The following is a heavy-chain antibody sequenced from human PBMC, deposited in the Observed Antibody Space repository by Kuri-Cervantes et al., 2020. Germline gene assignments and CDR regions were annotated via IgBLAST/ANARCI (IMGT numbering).Heavy chain of an antibody. J-gene: IGHJ4*02. D-gene: IGHD3-22*01. Sequence: SGPTLVKPTQTLTLTCTFSGFSLSTSGVGVGWIRQPPGKALEWLALIYWDDEKRYSPSLKSRLTISKDTSKNQVVLTMTNMDPVDTATYYCAHWYYDWSQFDYWGQGTLVTVSS. CDR3: AHWYYDWSQFDY. CDR2: IYWDDEK. V-gene: IGHV2-5*02. CDR1: GFSLSTSGVG.